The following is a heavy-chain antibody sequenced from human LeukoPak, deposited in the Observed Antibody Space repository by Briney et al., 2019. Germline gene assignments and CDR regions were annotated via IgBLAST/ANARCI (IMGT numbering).Heavy chain of an antibody. Sequence: SETLSLTCTVSGGSISTYYWTWIRQPPGKGLEWIGYIYYSGSTNYNPSLKSRVTMSVDTSKNPFSLNLNSVTAADTAVYYCARDYDSSGYYWSWGQGTLVTVSS. J-gene: IGHJ4*02. V-gene: IGHV4-59*01. CDR2: IYYSGST. CDR3: ARDYDSSGYYWS. CDR1: GGSISTYY. D-gene: IGHD3-22*01.